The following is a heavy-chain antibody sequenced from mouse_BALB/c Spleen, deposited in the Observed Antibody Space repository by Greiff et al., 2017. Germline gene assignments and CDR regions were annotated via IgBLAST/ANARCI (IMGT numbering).Heavy chain of an antibody. D-gene: IGHD2-4*01. CDR2: IYPSDSYT. J-gene: IGHJ4*01. CDR3: TRYGDYGYAMDY. V-gene: IGHV1-69*02. CDR1: GYTFTSYW. Sequence: QVQLQQPGAELVRPGASVKLSCKASGYTFTSYWINWVKQRPGQGLEWIGNIYPSDSYTNYNQKFKDKATLTVDKSSSTAYMQLSSPTSEDSAVYYCTRYGDYGYAMDYWGQGTSVTVSS.